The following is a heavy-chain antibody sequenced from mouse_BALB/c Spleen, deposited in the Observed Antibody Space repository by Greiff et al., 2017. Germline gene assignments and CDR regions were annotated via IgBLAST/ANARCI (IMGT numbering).Heavy chain of an antibody. CDR2: IWRGGST. Sequence: QVQLQQSGPSLVQPSQSLSITCTVSGFSLTSYGVHWVRQSPGKGLEWLGVIWRGGSTDYNAAFMSILSITKDNSKSQGFFKMNSLKADDTAIYYCAIFYVGGFAYWGQGTLVTVSA. CDR3: AIFYVGGFAY. J-gene: IGHJ3*01. V-gene: IGHV2-5-1*01. CDR1: GFSLTSYG. D-gene: IGHD1-1*01.